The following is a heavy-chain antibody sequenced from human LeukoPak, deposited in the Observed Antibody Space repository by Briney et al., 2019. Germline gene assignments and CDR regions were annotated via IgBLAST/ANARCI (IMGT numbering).Heavy chain of an antibody. Sequence: TGGSLRLSCAAPGFTFSDHYMDWVRQAPGKGLEWVARTKNKTNSYTTEYAASMKGRFTIATVDSKNSLYLQMNRLHTEGTPVYYCVSYSYGEPHWGRGTLVSVSS. CDR1: GFTFSDHY. D-gene: IGHD4-17*01. CDR3: VSYSYGEPH. V-gene: IGHV3-72*01. J-gene: IGHJ4*02. CDR2: TKNKTNSYTT.